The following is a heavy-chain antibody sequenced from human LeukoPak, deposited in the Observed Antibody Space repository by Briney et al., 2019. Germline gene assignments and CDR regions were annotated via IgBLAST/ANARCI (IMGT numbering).Heavy chain of an antibody. V-gene: IGHV3-23*01. CDR1: GFTFSSYA. J-gene: IGHJ6*03. D-gene: IGHD4-11*01. Sequence: GGSLRLCCAASGFTFSSYAMSWVRQAPGKGLEWVSAISGSGGSTYYADSVKGRFTISRDNSKNTLYPQMNSLRAEDAAVYYCAKGPSSILYYYYYYMDVWGKGTTVTVSS. CDR3: AKGPSSILYYYYYYMDV. CDR2: ISGSGGST.